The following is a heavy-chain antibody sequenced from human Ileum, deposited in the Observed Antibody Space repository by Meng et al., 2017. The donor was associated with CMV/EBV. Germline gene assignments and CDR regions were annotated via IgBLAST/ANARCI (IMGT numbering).Heavy chain of an antibody. J-gene: IGHJ3*02. Sequence: GESLKISCAVSGFSFSDYNMNWVRQAPGKGLEWVSSISSGSRYKYSADSLKGRLAVSRDNAKNSLYLHMNSLRAEDTAVYYCARGGSQLIRKDAFDNWGQGTMVTVSS. CDR1: GFSFSDYN. CDR3: ARGGSQLIRKDAFDN. D-gene: IGHD2-2*01. V-gene: IGHV3-21*01. CDR2: ISSGSRYK.